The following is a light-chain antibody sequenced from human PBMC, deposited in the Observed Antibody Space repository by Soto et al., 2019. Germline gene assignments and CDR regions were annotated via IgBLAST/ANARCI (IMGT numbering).Light chain of an antibody. Sequence: DIVMTQSPLSLPVTPGEPASISCRPSQSLLHSNGYNYLDWYLQKPGQSPQLLIYLGSNRASGVXNXCSGSGSGTDFTLQISRVEAEDVGVYYCMQAIQTPWAFGQGIKVEIK. CDR2: LGS. V-gene: IGKV2-28*01. CDR3: MQAIQTPWA. CDR1: QSLLHSNGYNY. J-gene: IGKJ1*01.